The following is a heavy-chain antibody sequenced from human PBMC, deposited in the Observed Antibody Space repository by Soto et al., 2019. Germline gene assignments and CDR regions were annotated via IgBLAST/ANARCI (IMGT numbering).Heavy chain of an antibody. CDR3: TREQSDDNYFDP. J-gene: IGHJ5*02. CDR2: IYYSGGT. CDR1: GAALSSGGYF. D-gene: IGHD6-19*01. Sequence: SETLSLTXXVSGAALSSGGYFYTWVRQPPWRGLEWLGYIYYSGGTNYNPSLKSRVTISLDKSKSQFSLRLISVTAADTAVYYCTREQSDDNYFDPWGQGTLVTVSS. V-gene: IGHV4-61*08.